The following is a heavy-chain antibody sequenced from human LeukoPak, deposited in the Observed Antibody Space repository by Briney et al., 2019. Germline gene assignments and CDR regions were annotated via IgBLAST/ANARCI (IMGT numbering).Heavy chain of an antibody. CDR1: GITFSSYW. D-gene: IGHD3-22*01. J-gene: IGHJ4*02. V-gene: IGHV3-74*01. Sequence: PGGSLRLSCAAPGITFSSYWMDWVRQAPGKGLVWVSRINVDGSSTSYADSVKGRFTLSRDNAKNTLYLQMNSLRAEDTAVYYCARESMIVPPRYFDYWGQGTLVTVSS. CDR3: ARESMIVPPRYFDY. CDR2: INVDGSST.